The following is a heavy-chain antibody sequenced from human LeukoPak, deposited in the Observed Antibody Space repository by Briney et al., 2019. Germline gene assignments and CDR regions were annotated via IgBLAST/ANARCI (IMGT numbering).Heavy chain of an antibody. D-gene: IGHD3-16*02. CDR3: ARLSTPNLYYFDY. CDR2: INPNSGVT. J-gene: IGHJ4*02. Sequence: VASVKVSCKASGYTFTGYYMQWVRQAPGQGLEWMGWINPNSGVTYYAQKFQGRVSMTRDTSISTAYMEVSRLRSDDSALYYCARLSTPNLYYFDYWGQGTLVTVSS. CDR1: GYTFTGYY. V-gene: IGHV1-2*02.